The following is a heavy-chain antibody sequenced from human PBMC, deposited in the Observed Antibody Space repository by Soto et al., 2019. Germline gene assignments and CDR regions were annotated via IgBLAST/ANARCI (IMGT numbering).Heavy chain of an antibody. CDR2: INSDGSST. D-gene: IGHD3-3*01. CDR1: RVRVSSYG. Sequence: AVSMRLSRSGCRVRVSSYGMHGVRPAPGKGLVWVSRINSDGSSTSYADSVKGRFTISRDNAKNTLYLQMNSLRAEDTAVYYCARDPDYDFWSGYSYWGQGTLVTVSS. V-gene: IGHV3-74*01. CDR3: ARDPDYDFWSGYSY. J-gene: IGHJ4*02.